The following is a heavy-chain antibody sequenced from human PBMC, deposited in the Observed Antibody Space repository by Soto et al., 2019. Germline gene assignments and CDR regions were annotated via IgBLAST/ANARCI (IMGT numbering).Heavy chain of an antibody. CDR1: GFTFSNYW. D-gene: IGHD2-15*01. J-gene: IGHJ3*02. CDR3: ARVDSRVVVAARTGDLFDS. V-gene: IGHV3-74*01. Sequence: GGSLRLSCAASGFTFSNYWMHWVRQAPGKGLVWVSRIHSDGSSTFYADSVKGRFTISRDNAKKMVYLQMNSLRAEDTAVYYCARVDSRVVVAARTGDLFDSRGQGTMVTGSS. CDR2: IHSDGSST.